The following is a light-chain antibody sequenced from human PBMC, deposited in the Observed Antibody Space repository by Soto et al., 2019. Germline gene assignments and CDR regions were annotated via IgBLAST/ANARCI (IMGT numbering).Light chain of an antibody. V-gene: IGKV1-6*01. J-gene: IGKJ4*01. CDR3: QQRSAWPLT. Sequence: AIPMTQSPSSLSASVGDRVTIACRASQDIRGDLAWYQQKPGRAPKFLMYSSSDLQTGVPSRFSGSGSGTDFTLTITSLQPEDFAVYYCQQRSAWPLTFGGGTRVEI. CDR2: SSS. CDR1: QDIRGD.